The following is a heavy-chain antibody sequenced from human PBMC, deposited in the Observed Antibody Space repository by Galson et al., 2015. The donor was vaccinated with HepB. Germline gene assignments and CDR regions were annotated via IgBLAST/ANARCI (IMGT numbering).Heavy chain of an antibody. CDR2: ISSSSSYI. CDR3: ARDRADYGDYEVDY. D-gene: IGHD4-17*01. Sequence: SGAEVKKPGESLRISCKGSGYSFTSYWISWVRQAPGKGLEWVSSISSSSSYIYYADSVKGRFTISRDNAKNSLYLQMNSLRAEDTAVYYCARDRADYGDYEVDYWVQGTLVTVSS. CDR1: GYSFTSYW. V-gene: IGHV3-21*01. J-gene: IGHJ4*02.